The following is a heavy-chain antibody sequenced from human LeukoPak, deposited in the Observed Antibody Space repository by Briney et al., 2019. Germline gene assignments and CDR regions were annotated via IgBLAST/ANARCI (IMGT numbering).Heavy chain of an antibody. CDR1: GGTFSSYA. Sequence: ASVKVSCKASGGTFSSYAISWVRQAPGQGLEWMGGIIPIFGTANYAQKFQGRVTITADESTSTAYMELSSLRSEDTAVYYCGGGGYLDYYYYGMDVWGPGTTVTVSS. V-gene: IGHV1-69*13. D-gene: IGHD5-12*01. J-gene: IGHJ6*02. CDR3: GGGGYLDYYYYGMDV. CDR2: IIPIFGTA.